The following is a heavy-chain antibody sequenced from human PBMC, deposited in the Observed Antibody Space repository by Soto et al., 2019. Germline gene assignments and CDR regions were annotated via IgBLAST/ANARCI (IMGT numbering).Heavy chain of an antibody. V-gene: IGHV3-48*02. CDR3: ARALDTAMAHYYYYGMDV. CDR1: GFTFSSYS. Sequence: EVQLVESGGGLVQPGGSLRLSCAASGFTFSSYSMNWVRQAPGKGLEWVSYISSSSSTIYYADSVKGRFTISRDNAKNSLYLQMNSLRDEDTAVYYCARALDTAMAHYYYYGMDVWGQGTTVTVSS. CDR2: ISSSSSTI. J-gene: IGHJ6*02. D-gene: IGHD5-18*01.